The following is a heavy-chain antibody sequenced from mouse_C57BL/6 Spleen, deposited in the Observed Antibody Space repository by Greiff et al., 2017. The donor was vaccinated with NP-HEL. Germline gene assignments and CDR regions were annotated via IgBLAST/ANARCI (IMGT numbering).Heavy chain of an antibody. Sequence: QVQLQQSGPELVKPGASVKISCKASGYAFSSSWMNWVKQRPGKGLEWIGRIDPGDGDTNYNGKFKGKATLTADKSSSTAYMQLSSLTSEDSAVYFCARGEIYYGNYAWYFDVWGTGTTVTVAS. J-gene: IGHJ1*03. D-gene: IGHD2-1*01. CDR1: GYAFSSSW. CDR2: IDPGDGDT. V-gene: IGHV1-82*01. CDR3: ARGEIYYGNYAWYFDV.